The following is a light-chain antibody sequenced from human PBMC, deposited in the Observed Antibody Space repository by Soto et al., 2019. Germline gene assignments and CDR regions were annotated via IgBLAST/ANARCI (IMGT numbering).Light chain of an antibody. J-gene: IGKJ4*01. CDR1: QSVSSN. V-gene: IGKV3-15*01. Sequence: EIVMTQFPATLSVSPGERATLSCRASQSVSSNLAWYQQKPGQAPRLLIYGASTRATAVPAKFSGSGSGTEFTLTITSLQFEDFAVYYCQQYNDWLTFGGGTKVEIK. CDR2: GAS. CDR3: QQYNDWLT.